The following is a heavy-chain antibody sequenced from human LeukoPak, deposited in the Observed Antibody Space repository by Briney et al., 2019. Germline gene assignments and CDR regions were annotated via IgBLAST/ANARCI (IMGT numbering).Heavy chain of an antibody. Sequence: PGGSLRLSCAASGFTFNNAWMSWVRQAPGKGLERVGRIKGRISGGTTDYAAPVNGRFTISRDDLNDMLYLQINSLKTEDTAVYYCTAGVGTSDFDYWGQGTLVTVSS. CDR1: GFTFNNAW. D-gene: IGHD1-26*01. J-gene: IGHJ4*02. CDR3: TAGVGTSDFDY. CDR2: IKGRISGGTT. V-gene: IGHV3-15*01.